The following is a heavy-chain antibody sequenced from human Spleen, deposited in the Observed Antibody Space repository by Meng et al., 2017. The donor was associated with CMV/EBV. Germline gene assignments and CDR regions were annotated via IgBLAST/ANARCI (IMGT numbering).Heavy chain of an antibody. J-gene: IGHJ4*02. CDR2: IIPIFGTA. CDR3: ARERFGYYDFWSGSHRYFDY. Sequence: FSGYAISWVRQAPGQGLEWMGGIIPIFGTANYAQRFQGRVTITTDESTSTAYMELSSLRSEDTAVYYCARERFGYYDFWSGSHRYFDYWGQGTLVTVSS. CDR1: FSGYA. D-gene: IGHD3-3*01. V-gene: IGHV1-69*05.